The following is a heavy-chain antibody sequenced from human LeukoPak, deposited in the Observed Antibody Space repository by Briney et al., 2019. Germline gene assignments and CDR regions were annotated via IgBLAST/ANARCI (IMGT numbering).Heavy chain of an antibody. CDR3: ARHRNYGGYYYYYGMDV. J-gene: IGHJ6*02. Sequence: PGESLKISCKGSGYSFISYWIGWVRQMPEKGLEWMGIIYPGDSDTRYSPSFQGQVTISADKSISTAYLQWSSLKASDTAMYYCARHRNYGGYYYYYGMDVWGQGTTVTVSS. CDR1: GYSFISYW. CDR2: IYPGDSDT. D-gene: IGHD4-11*01. V-gene: IGHV5-51*01.